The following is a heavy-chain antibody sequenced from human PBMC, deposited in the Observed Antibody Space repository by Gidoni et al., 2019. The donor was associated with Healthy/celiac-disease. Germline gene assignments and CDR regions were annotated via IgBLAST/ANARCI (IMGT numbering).Heavy chain of an antibody. CDR1: GGTFSSYA. V-gene: IGHV1-69*01. D-gene: IGHD3-22*01. CDR3: ASGFEKYYYDSSGYSI. CDR2: IIPIFGTA. J-gene: IGHJ4*02. Sequence: QVQLVQSGAEVKKPGSSVKVSCKASGGTFSSYAISWVRQAPGQGLEWMGGIIPIFGTANYAQKFQGRVTITADESTSTAYMELSSLRSEDTAVYYCASGFEKYYYDSSGYSIWGQGTLVTVSS.